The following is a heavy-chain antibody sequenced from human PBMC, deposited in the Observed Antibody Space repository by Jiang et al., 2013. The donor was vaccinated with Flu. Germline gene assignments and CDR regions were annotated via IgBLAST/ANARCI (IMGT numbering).Heavy chain of an antibody. CDR2: IYYSGST. V-gene: IGHV4-30-4*01. CDR1: GGSTSSGDYY. D-gene: IGHD6-19*01. J-gene: IGHJ4*02. CDR3: ASGHIAVAGTDY. Sequence: GLVKPSQTLSLTCTVSGGSTSSGDYYWSWIRQPPGKGLEWIGYIYYSGSTYYNPSLKSRVTISVDTSKNQFSLKLSSVTAADTAVYYCASGHIAVAGTDYWGQGNPGSPSPQ.